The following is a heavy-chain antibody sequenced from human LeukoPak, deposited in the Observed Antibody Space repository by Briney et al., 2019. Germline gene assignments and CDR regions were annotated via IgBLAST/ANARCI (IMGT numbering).Heavy chain of an antibody. J-gene: IGHJ5*02. D-gene: IGHD2-15*01. CDR2: INYDGSSL. Sequence: GGSLRLSCVASGFTFSNYWMHWVRQTPEKGLVWISRINYDGSSLDDADSVKGRFTISRDNAKNTLYLQMNSLRVEDTAVHYCVRDPYCTGGGCYSFDPWGQGTMVTVSS. CDR1: GFTFSNYW. V-gene: IGHV3-74*01. CDR3: VRDPYCTGGGCYSFDP.